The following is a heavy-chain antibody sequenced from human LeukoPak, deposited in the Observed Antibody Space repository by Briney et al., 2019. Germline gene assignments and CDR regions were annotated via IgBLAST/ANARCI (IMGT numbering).Heavy chain of an antibody. CDR3: ARLGTVGDWFDP. CDR2: IYYSGST. V-gene: IGHV4-59*01. D-gene: IGHD4-11*01. CDR1: GGSISSYY. Sequence: SETLSLTCTVSGGSISSYYWSWIRQPPGKGLEWIGYIYYSGSTNYNPSLRSRVTISVDTSKNQFSLKLSSVTAADTAVYYCARLGTVGDWFDPWGQGTLVTVSS. J-gene: IGHJ5*02.